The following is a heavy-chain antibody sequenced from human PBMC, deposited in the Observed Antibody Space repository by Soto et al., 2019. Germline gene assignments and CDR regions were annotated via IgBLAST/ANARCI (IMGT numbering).Heavy chain of an antibody. Sequence: SGPTLVNPTQTLTLTCSFSGFSLIGSGMRVSWLRQPPGKALEWLARIDWDDDEFYSTSLRSRLTISKDTSKNQVVLTMTNMAPVDTATYYCARTPGVQSDSSGSADAFDVWGQGTMVTVSS. CDR3: ARTPGVQSDSSGSADAFDV. V-gene: IGHV2-70*04. J-gene: IGHJ3*01. D-gene: IGHD3-22*01. CDR2: IDWDDDE. CDR1: GFSLIGSGMR.